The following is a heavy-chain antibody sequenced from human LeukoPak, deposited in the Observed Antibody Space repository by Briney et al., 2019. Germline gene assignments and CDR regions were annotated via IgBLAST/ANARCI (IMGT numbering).Heavy chain of an antibody. D-gene: IGHD2-2*01. CDR1: SGSISTSNYY. V-gene: IGHV4-39*07. Sequence: PSETLSLTCTVSSGSISTSNYYWGWVRQPPGKALEWIGNIFYSGSTYYSPSLKSRVTLSVDTSKNQFSLKLASVTAADTAVYYCARGAYCTSINCYGFDYWGQGTQVTASS. CDR3: ARGAYCTSINCYGFDY. J-gene: IGHJ4*02. CDR2: IFYSGST.